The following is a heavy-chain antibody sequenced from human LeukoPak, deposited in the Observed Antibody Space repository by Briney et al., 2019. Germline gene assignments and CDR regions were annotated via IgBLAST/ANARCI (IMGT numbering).Heavy chain of an antibody. CDR1: EDTFTRYA. D-gene: IGHD5-18*01. CDR3: ARGVSYHSFRYYFDF. CDR2: IIPTIGST. Sequence: SVKVSCKTSEDTFTRYAINWVRQAPGQGPEWMGVIIPTIGSTNFAQKFQGRVTITADTSTATIYMELSSLTSDDTAVYYCARGVSYHSFRYYFDFWGQGTLVTVSS. V-gene: IGHV1-69*06. J-gene: IGHJ4*02.